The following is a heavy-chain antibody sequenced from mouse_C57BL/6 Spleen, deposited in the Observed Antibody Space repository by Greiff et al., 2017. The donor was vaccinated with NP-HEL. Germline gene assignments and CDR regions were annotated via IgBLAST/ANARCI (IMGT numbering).Heavy chain of an antibody. Sequence: EVQRVESGGGLVKPGGSLKLSCAASGFTFSDYGMHWVRQAPEKGLEWVAYISSGSSTIYYADTVKGRFTISRDNATNTLFLQMTSLRSEDTAMYYCARRYYGSSPYYYAMDYWGQGTSVTVSS. J-gene: IGHJ4*01. CDR3: ARRYYGSSPYYYAMDY. V-gene: IGHV5-17*01. D-gene: IGHD1-1*01. CDR2: ISSGSSTI. CDR1: GFTFSDYG.